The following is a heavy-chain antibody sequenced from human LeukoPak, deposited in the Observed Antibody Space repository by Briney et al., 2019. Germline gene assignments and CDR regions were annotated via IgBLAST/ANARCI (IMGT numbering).Heavy chain of an antibody. J-gene: IGHJ4*02. CDR1: GGSFSGYY. D-gene: IGHD3-16*02. CDR2: INHSGST. CDR3: ARVARDYVWGSYRTNYYFDY. Sequence: PSETLSLTCAVYGGSFSGYYWGWIRQPPGKGLEWIGEINHSGSTNYNPSLKSRVTISVDTSKNQFSLKLSSVTAADTAVYYCARVARDYVWGSYRTNYYFDYWGQGTLVTVSS. V-gene: IGHV4-34*01.